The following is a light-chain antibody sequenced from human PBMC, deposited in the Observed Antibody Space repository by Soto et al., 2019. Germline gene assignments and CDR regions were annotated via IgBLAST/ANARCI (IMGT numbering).Light chain of an antibody. CDR2: GAS. V-gene: IGKV3-20*01. CDR3: QQYGIAPLT. J-gene: IGKJ4*01. Sequence: EIVLTQSPGTLSLSPGERATLSCRASQSVSSSYLAWYQQKPGQAPRLLIYGASSRATGIPDRFSGSGSGTDFTLTISRLEPEVFAVYYCQQYGIAPLTFGGGTKVDSK. CDR1: QSVSSSY.